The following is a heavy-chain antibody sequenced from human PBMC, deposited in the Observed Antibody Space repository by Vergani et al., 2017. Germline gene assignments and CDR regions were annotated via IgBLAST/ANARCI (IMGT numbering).Heavy chain of an antibody. CDR3: ARGWGYDSSDPHFQH. J-gene: IGHJ1*01. CDR1: GGSISSGSYY. D-gene: IGHD3-22*01. CDR2: IYTSGST. V-gene: IGHV4-61*02. Sequence: QVQLQESGPGLVKPSQTLSLTCTVSGGSISSGSYYWSWIRQPAGKGLEWIGRIYTSGSTNYNPSLKSRVTISVDTSKNQFSLKLSSVTAADTAVYYCARGWGYDSSDPHFQHWGQGTLVTVSS.